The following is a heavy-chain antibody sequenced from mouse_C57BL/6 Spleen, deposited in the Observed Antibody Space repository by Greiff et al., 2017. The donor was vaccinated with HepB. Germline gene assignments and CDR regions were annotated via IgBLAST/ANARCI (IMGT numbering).Heavy chain of an antibody. J-gene: IGHJ4*01. V-gene: IGHV1-54*01. CDR2: INPGSGGT. D-gene: IGHD6-1*01. CDR3: ARSSDDYDAMDY. CDR1: GYAFTNYL. Sequence: VMLVESGAELVRPGTSVKVSCKASGYAFTNYLIEWVKQRPGQGLEWIGVINPGSGGTNYNEKFKGKATLTADKSSSTAYMQLSSLTSEDSAVYFCARSSDDYDAMDYWGQGTSVTVSS.